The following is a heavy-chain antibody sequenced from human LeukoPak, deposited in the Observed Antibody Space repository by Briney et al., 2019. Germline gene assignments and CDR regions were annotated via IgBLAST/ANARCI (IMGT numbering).Heavy chain of an antibody. CDR3: AKHYYGSGSQKYYFDY. D-gene: IGHD3-10*01. CDR1: GFIFSDYG. CDR2: VRNDGSDK. V-gene: IGHV3-30*02. Sequence: GGSLRLSCAASGFIFSDYGMHWVRQAPGKGLEWVALVRNDGSDKYYADSVKGRFTISRDNSKNTLYLQMNSLRPEDTAVYYCAKHYYGSGSQKYYFDYWGQGTLVTVSS. J-gene: IGHJ4*02.